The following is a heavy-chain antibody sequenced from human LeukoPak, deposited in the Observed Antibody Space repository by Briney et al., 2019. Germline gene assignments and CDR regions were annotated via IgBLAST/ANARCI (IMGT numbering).Heavy chain of an antibody. D-gene: IGHD6-13*01. Sequence: GRSLRLSCAASGFTFSSYAMHWVRRAPGKGLEWVAVISYDGSNKYYADSVKGRFTISRDNSKNTLYLQMNSLRAEDTAVYYCASPGYSSSGDWYFDLWGRGTLVTVSS. V-gene: IGHV3-30-3*01. J-gene: IGHJ2*01. CDR3: ASPGYSSSGDWYFDL. CDR2: ISYDGSNK. CDR1: GFTFSSYA.